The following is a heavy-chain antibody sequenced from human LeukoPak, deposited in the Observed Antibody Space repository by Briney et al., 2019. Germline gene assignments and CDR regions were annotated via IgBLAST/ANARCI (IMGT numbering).Heavy chain of an antibody. Sequence: SETLSLTCTVSGGSISSSSYYWGWIRQPPGKGLEWIGSIYYSGSTYYNPSLKSRVTISVDTSKNQFSLKLSSVTATDTAVYYCARGYDGGKELDYWGQGTLVTVSS. CDR3: ARGYDGGKELDY. CDR2: IYYSGST. J-gene: IGHJ4*02. CDR1: GGSISSSSYY. D-gene: IGHD4-23*01. V-gene: IGHV4-39*07.